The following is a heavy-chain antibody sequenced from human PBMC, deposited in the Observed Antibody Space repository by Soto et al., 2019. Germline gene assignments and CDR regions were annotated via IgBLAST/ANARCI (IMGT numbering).Heavy chain of an antibody. D-gene: IGHD2-15*01. CDR3: ARVAQRLPPYYYYYGMDV. CDR2: ISSSSSTI. V-gene: IGHV3-48*02. CDR1: GFTFSSYS. J-gene: IGHJ6*02. Sequence: GGSLRLSCAASGFTFSSYSMNWVRQAPGKGLEWVSYISSSSSTIYYADSVKGRFTISRDNAKNSLYLQMNSLGDEDTAVYYCARVAQRLPPYYYYYGMDVWGQGTTVTVSS.